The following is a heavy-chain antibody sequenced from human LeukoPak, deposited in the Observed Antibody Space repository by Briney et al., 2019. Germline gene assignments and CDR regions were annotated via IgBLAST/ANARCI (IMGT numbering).Heavy chain of an antibody. V-gene: IGHV4-39*01. CDR2: INYSGST. D-gene: IGHD3-10*01. Sequence: KPSETLSLTCIDKSESISSKGQRGSWIRQPPGQGLEWIGSINYSGSTYYNPSLKSRVTISLDTSMNQISLQLSSVTEAHADDSYCANPADIDISWEFGLWGQGTLVTVSS. CDR1: SESISSKGQR. J-gene: IGHJ4*02. CDR3: ANPADIDISWEFGL.